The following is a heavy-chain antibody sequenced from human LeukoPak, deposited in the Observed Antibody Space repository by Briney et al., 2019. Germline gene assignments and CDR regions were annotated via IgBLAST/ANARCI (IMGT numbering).Heavy chain of an antibody. CDR2: INPNSGGT. CDR1: GYTFTGYY. CDR3: ARTRQTDYYGMDV. V-gene: IGHV1-2*02. J-gene: IGHJ6*02. Sequence: ASVKVSCKASGYTFTGYYMHWVRQAPGQGLEWMGWINPNSGGTNYAQKFQGRVTMTRDTSISTAYMELSRLRSDDTAVYYCARTRQTDYYGMDVWGQGTTVTVSS.